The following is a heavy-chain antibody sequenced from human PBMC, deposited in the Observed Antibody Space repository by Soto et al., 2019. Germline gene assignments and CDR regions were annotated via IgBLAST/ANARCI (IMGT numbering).Heavy chain of an antibody. V-gene: IGHV4-4*07. CDR3: ARDLPPHDRRRPPTGAFED. Sequence: QVQLQESGPGLVKPSETLSLTCSVSGGSFTGDYWSWIRQPAGKGLEWIGRVFGNGGGSPIYNPSLKNRGTLSVDTSKTQFSLTLTSVTAADTAVYYCARDLPPHDRRRPPTGAFEDWGQGVLVSVSS. CDR1: GGSFTGDY. CDR2: VFGNGGGSP. D-gene: IGHD7-27*01. J-gene: IGHJ4*02.